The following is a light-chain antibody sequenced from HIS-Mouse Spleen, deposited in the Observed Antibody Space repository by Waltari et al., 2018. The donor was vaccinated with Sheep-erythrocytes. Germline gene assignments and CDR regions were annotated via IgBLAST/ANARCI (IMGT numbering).Light chain of an antibody. CDR3: QQYNSYKLT. J-gene: IGKJ4*01. Sequence: DIQMTQSPSSLSASVGDRVTITCRASQSISSYLNWYQQKPGKAPKLLIYKASSLESGVPSRFSGSGSGTEFTLTISSLQPDDFATYYCQQYNSYKLTFGGGTKVEIK. V-gene: IGKV1-5*03. CDR2: KAS. CDR1: QSISSY.